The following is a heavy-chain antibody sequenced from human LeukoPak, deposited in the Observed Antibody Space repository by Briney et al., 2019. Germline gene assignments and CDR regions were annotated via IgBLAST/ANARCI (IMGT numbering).Heavy chain of an antibody. V-gene: IGHV3-30*02. CDR2: IRYDGGNK. D-gene: IGHD1-1*01. Sequence: GGSLRLSCAASGFTFSDYWMHLVRQAPGKGLEWVAFIRYDGGNKYYGDSVKGRFTISRDNSKNTLYLQMNSLRGEDTAIFYCARDWPGSTHHLDYWGQGTLVTVSS. J-gene: IGHJ4*02. CDR1: GFTFSDYW. CDR3: ARDWPGSTHHLDY.